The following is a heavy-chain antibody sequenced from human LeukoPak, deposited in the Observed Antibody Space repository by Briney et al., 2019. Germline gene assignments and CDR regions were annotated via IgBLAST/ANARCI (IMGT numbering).Heavy chain of an antibody. CDR1: RFTLCSHA. CDR2: ISSSSSYT. D-gene: IGHD4-17*01. J-gene: IGHJ3*02. CDR3: AREVIPLYGDYAFDI. Sequence: GGSLRLSCAASRFTLCSHAMSGVRQAPGEGVEWGSYISSSSSYTNYTDSVKGRFTISRDNDKNSLYLQMNSLRAADKAVYYCAREVIPLYGDYAFDIWGQGTMVTVSS. V-gene: IGHV3-21*05.